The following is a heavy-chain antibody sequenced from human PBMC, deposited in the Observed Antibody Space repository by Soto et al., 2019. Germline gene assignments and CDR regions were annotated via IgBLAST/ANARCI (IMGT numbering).Heavy chain of an antibody. CDR3: AKERLGRGIDY. J-gene: IGHJ4*02. CDR2: VNNGGGGT. V-gene: IGHV3-23*01. D-gene: IGHD3-10*01. Sequence: GGSLRLSCAASGFTFSNYAMTWVRQAPGKGPEWISTVNNGGGGTYYADSVKGRFTISRDDSKNTLYLQVSSLRAEDTAVYYCAKERLGRGIDYWGQGILVTVSS. CDR1: GFTFSNYA.